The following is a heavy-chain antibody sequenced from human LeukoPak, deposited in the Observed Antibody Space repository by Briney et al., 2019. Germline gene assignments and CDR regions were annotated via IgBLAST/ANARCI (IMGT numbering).Heavy chain of an antibody. J-gene: IGHJ4*02. Sequence: GESLKISCKGSGYSFTSYWIGWVRQMPGKGLEWMGIIYPGDSDTRYSPSFQGQVTISADKSIGTAYLQWSSLKASDTAMYYCARLSWVSSGYYAAPIDYWGQGTLVTVSS. CDR2: IYPGDSDT. CDR3: ARLSWVSSGYYAAPIDY. V-gene: IGHV5-51*01. D-gene: IGHD3-22*01. CDR1: GYSFTSYW.